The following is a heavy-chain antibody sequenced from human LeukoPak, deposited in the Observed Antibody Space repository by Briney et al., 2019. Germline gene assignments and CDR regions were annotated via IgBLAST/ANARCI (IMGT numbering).Heavy chain of an antibody. Sequence: SETLSLTCTVSGGSISNYYWSWIRQPAGKGLEWIGRIYTNGTTHYNPSLKSRVTMSVDTSKNQFSLNLSSVTAADTAVYYCARFSSIAAAFDYWGLGTLVTVSS. V-gene: IGHV4-4*07. J-gene: IGHJ4*02. CDR1: GGSISNYY. CDR2: IYTNGTT. CDR3: ARFSSIAAAFDY. D-gene: IGHD6-13*01.